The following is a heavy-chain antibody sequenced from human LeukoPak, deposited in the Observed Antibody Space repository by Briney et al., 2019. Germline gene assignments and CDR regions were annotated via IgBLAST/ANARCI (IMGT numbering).Heavy chain of an antibody. CDR1: GFTFSSYW. D-gene: IGHD6-19*01. CDR2: IKQDGSEE. CDR3: ARDPLVAGTWFDP. Sequence: GGSLRLSCAASGFTFSSYWMSWVRQAPGKGLEWVANIKQDGSEEYYVDSVKGRFTISRDNAKNSLYLQMNSLRAEDTAVYYCARDPLVAGTWFDPWGQGTLVTVSS. J-gene: IGHJ5*02. V-gene: IGHV3-7*01.